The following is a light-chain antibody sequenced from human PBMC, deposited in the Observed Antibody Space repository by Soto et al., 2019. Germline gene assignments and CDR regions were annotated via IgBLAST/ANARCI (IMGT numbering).Light chain of an antibody. Sequence: EIVVTQSPVTLSVSPGERATLSCRASQSVSSNLAWYQQKPGQAPRLLIYGASTRATGIPARFSGSGSGTEFTLTISSLQSEDFAVYYCQQYDNWPPTFGGGTKVEIK. J-gene: IGKJ4*01. CDR1: QSVSSN. CDR2: GAS. CDR3: QQYDNWPPT. V-gene: IGKV3-15*01.